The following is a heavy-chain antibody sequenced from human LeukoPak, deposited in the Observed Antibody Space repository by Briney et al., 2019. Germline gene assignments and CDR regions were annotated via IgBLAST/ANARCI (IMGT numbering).Heavy chain of an antibody. J-gene: IGHJ5*02. D-gene: IGHD3-3*01. CDR3: AKDNLHYDSWSGYYEGGNWFDP. CDR2: IRYDGSNK. V-gene: IGHV3-30*02. CDR1: GFTFSSYG. Sequence: GGSLRLSCAASGFTFSSYGMHWVRQAPGKGLEWVAFIRYDGSNKYYADSVKGRFTISRDNSKNTLYLQMNSLRAEDTAVYYCAKDNLHYDSWSGYYEGGNWFDPWGQGTLVTVSS.